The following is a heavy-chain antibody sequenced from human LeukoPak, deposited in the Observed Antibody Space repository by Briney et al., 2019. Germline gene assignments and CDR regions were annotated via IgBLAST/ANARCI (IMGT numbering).Heavy chain of an antibody. J-gene: IGHJ4*02. V-gene: IGHV5-51*01. CDR2: IYPGDSDT. Sequence: WIRQPPGKGLEWMGIIYPGDSDTRYSPSFQGQVTISADKSISTAYLQWSSLKASDTAMYYCARLVGSGWYFDYWGQGTLVTVSS. D-gene: IGHD6-19*01. CDR3: ARLVGSGWYFDY.